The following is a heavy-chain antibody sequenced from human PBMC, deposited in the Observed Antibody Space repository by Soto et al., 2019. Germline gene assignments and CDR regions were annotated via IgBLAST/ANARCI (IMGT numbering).Heavy chain of an antibody. V-gene: IGHV2-5*02. D-gene: IGHD1-26*01. CDR1: GFSLTTDRVG. Sequence: QITLKESGPTLVKPTQTLTLTCTFSGFSLTTDRVGVGWIRQPPGEALEWLAVIYWDDSKTYRPSLESRLTIPKDTSTHHVALTMTNIDSLDTATYYCAHAYGGRPLSWGQGTLVTVSS. CDR2: IYWDDSK. CDR3: AHAYGGRPLS. J-gene: IGHJ5*02.